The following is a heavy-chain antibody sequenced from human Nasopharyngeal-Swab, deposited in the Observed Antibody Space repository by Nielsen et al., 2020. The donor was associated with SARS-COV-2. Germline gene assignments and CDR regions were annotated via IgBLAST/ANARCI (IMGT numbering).Heavy chain of an antibody. Sequence: GESLKISCAASGFTFSSYSMNWVRQAPGKGLEWVSYISSSSSTIYYADSVKGRFTISRDNAKNSLYLQMNSLRAEDTAVYYCARVGINSYGFYYYYYGMDVWGQGTTVTVSS. J-gene: IGHJ6*02. CDR1: GFTFSSYS. V-gene: IGHV3-48*04. CDR3: ARVGINSYGFYYYYYGMDV. CDR2: ISSSSSTI. D-gene: IGHD5-18*01.